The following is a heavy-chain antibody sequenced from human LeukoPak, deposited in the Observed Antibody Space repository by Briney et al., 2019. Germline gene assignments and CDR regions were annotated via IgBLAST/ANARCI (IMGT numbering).Heavy chain of an antibody. D-gene: IGHD6-19*01. Sequence: GGSLRLSCAASGFTFSSYGMHRVRQAPGKGLEWVAFIRYDGSNKYYADSVKGRFTISRDNSKNTLYLQMNSLRAEDTAVYYCASNAVAGTYPNDYWGQGTLVTVSS. CDR3: ASNAVAGTYPNDY. V-gene: IGHV3-30*02. J-gene: IGHJ4*02. CDR1: GFTFSSYG. CDR2: IRYDGSNK.